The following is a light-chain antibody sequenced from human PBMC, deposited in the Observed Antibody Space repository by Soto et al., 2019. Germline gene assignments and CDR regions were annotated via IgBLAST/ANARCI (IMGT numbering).Light chain of an antibody. Sequence: DIQMTQSPSSLSAFVGDRVIITCRASQSITNNLNWYQQKAGKAPKLLIYGASSLQSGVPSRFSGSGSGTDFSLTISSLQHEDVATYYCQHSYSTPETFGQGTKVEIK. CDR3: QHSYSTPET. J-gene: IGKJ1*01. CDR2: GAS. CDR1: QSITNN. V-gene: IGKV1-39*01.